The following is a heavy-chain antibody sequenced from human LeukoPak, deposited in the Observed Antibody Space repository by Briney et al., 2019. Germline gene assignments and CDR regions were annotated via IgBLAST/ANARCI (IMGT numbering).Heavy chain of an antibody. CDR3: ARDAVTGYSSGWYKPFPFDY. D-gene: IGHD6-19*01. Sequence: PGGSLRLSCAASGFTFSDYYMSWIRQAPGKGLEWVSYISDSGSSIYYADSVKGRFTISRDNAKKSLYLQMNSLRVDDTAVYYCARDAVTGYSSGWYKPFPFDYWGQGSLVTVSS. V-gene: IGHV3-11*04. CDR1: GFTFSDYY. J-gene: IGHJ4*02. CDR2: ISDSGSSI.